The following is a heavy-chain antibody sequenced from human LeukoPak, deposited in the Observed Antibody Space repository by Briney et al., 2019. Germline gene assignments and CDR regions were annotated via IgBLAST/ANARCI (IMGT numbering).Heavy chain of an antibody. V-gene: IGHV4-59*01. Sequence: SETLSLTCTVSGGSISSYYWSWIRQPPGKGLEWIGYIYYSGSTNYNPSLKSRVTISVDTSKNQFSLKLSSVTAADTAVYYCARDARYSYGLNSDAFYIWGQGTMVTVSS. CDR3: ARDARYSYGLNSDAFYI. CDR1: GGSISSYY. D-gene: IGHD5-18*01. CDR2: IYYSGST. J-gene: IGHJ3*02.